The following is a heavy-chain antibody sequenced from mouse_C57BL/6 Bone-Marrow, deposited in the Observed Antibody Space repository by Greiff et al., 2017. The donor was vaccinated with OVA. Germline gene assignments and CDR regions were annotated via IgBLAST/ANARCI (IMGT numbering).Heavy chain of an antibody. J-gene: IGHJ2*01. CDR3: AFITTVVAPYYFDY. Sequence: VQLKQSGAELVKPGASVKLSCTASGFNIKDYYMHWVKQRTEQGLEWIGRIEPEDGETKYAPKFQGKATITADTSSNTAYLQLSSLTSEDTAVYYCAFITTVVAPYYFDYWGQGTTLTVSS. CDR2: IEPEDGET. CDR1: GFNIKDYY. V-gene: IGHV14-2*01. D-gene: IGHD1-1*01.